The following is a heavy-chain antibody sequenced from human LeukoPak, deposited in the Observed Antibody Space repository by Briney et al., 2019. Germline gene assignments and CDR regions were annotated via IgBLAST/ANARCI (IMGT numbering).Heavy chain of an antibody. CDR3: AKDLGGYSSSWYPGDY. Sequence: PGRSLRLSCAASGFTFSSYGMHWVRQAPGKGLEWVAVISYDGSNKYYADSVKGRFTISRDNSKNTLYLQMNSLRAEDTAVYYCAKDLGGYSSSWYPGDYWGQGTLVTVSS. V-gene: IGHV3-30*18. J-gene: IGHJ4*02. D-gene: IGHD6-13*01. CDR2: ISYDGSNK. CDR1: GFTFSSYG.